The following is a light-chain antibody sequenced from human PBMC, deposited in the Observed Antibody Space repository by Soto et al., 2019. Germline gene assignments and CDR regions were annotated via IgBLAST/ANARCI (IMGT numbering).Light chain of an antibody. CDR3: SARDDSLSGVV. CDR1: SSNIGSNH. Sequence: QSVLTQPPSTSGTPGQRVTISCSGSSSNIGSNHVYWYQQFPGMAPKLLMYRSDQRPTGVPDRFSGYKSGTSASLAISGLRSDDEADYYCSARDDSLSGVVFGGGTQLTVL. CDR2: RSD. J-gene: IGLJ2*01. V-gene: IGLV1-47*01.